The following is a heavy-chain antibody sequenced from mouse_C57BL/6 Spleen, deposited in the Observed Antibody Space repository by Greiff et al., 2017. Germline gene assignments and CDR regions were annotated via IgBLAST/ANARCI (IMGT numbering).Heavy chain of an antibody. Sequence: VQLQQSGPELVKPGASVKMSCKASGYTFTDYNMHWVKQSHGKSLEWIGYINPNNGGTSYNQKFKGKATLTVNKSSSTAYMELRSLTSEESAVYYCASYSYYAMDYWGQGTSVTVSS. J-gene: IGHJ4*01. V-gene: IGHV1-22*01. CDR1: GYTFTDYN. CDR2: INPNNGGT. CDR3: ASYSYYAMDY. D-gene: IGHD2-12*01.